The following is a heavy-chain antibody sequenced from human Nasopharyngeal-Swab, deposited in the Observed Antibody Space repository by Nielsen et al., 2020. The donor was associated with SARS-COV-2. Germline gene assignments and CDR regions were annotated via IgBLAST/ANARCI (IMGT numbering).Heavy chain of an antibody. CDR2: INWNGGST. CDR1: GFTFDDYG. Sequence: GESLKISCAASGFTFDDYGMSWVRQAPGKGLEWVSGINWNGGSTGYADSVKGRFTISRDNAKNSLYLQMNSLRAEDTALYYCARDGRITIFGVVTADYCGMDVWGQGTTVTVSS. CDR3: ARDGRITIFGVVTADYCGMDV. V-gene: IGHV3-20*04. J-gene: IGHJ6*02. D-gene: IGHD3-3*01.